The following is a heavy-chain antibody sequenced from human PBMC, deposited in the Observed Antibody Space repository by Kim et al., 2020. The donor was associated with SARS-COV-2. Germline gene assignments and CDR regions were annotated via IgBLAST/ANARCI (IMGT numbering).Heavy chain of an antibody. V-gene: IGHV3-23*01. D-gene: IGHD3-16*01. J-gene: IGHJ6*01. Sequence: GGSLRLSCAASGFTFSSYAMSWVRQAPGKGLEWVSAISGSGGSTYYADSVKGRFTISRDNSKNTLYLQMNSLRAEDTGVYYCAKGADRGIYPYYYYYGMDGLGQGTTVTLSS. CDR1: GFTFSSYA. CDR3: AKGADRGIYPYYYYYGMDG. CDR2: ISGSGGST.